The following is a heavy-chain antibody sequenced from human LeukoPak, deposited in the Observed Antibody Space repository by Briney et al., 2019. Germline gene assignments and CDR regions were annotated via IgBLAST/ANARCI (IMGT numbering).Heavy chain of an antibody. V-gene: IGHV3-64*01. CDR1: GFTFSSYA. D-gene: IGHD6-13*01. CDR3: ARDRSSSWRYYYYMDV. J-gene: IGHJ6*03. Sequence: GGSLRLSCAASGFTFSSYAMHWVRQAPGKGLEYVSAISSNEGSTYYANSVKGRFTISRDNSKNTLYLQMGSLRAEDMAVYYCARDRSSSWRYYYYMDVWGKGTTVTVSS. CDR2: ISSNEGST.